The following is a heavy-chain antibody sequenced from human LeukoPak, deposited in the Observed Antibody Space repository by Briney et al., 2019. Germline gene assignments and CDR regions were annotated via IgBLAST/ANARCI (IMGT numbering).Heavy chain of an antibody. CDR2: ISYDGSNK. CDR1: GFTFSSYA. CDR3: ARDRRITMVRGPIDY. D-gene: IGHD3-10*01. J-gene: IGHJ4*02. V-gene: IGHV3-30-3*01. Sequence: GGSLRLSCAASGFTFSSYAMSWVRQAPGKGLEWVAVISYDGSNKYYADSVKGRFTISRDNSKNTLYLQMNSLRAEDTAVYYCARDRRITMVRGPIDYWGQGTLVTVSS.